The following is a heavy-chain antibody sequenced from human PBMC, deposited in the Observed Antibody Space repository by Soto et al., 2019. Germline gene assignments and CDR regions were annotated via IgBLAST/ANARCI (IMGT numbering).Heavy chain of an antibody. CDR3: ARGGYTYYYYGMDV. D-gene: IGHD6-13*01. V-gene: IGHV3-21*01. J-gene: IGHJ6*02. Sequence: EVQLVESGGGLVKPGGSLRLSCAASGFTFSRYSMNWVRQAPGKGLEWVSSISSTSGFIYYADSVKDRFTISRDNAKNSLYVQMNNLRAEDTAVYYCARGGYTYYYYGMDVWGQGTTVTVSS. CDR1: GFTFSRYS. CDR2: ISSTSGFI.